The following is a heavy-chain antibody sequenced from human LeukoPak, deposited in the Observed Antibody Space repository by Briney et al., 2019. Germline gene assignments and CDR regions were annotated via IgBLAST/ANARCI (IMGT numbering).Heavy chain of an antibody. CDR1: GFTFGSYA. J-gene: IGHJ4*02. Sequence: PGGSLRLSCAASGFTFGSYAMSWVRQAPGKGLEWVSTISGGGGSTYYADSVKGRFSISRDNSKNTLYLQMNSLRAEDTAVYYCARDPHSYGSSIFDYWGQGTLVTVSS. V-gene: IGHV3-23*01. CDR2: ISGGGGST. CDR3: ARDPHSYGSSIFDY. D-gene: IGHD5-18*01.